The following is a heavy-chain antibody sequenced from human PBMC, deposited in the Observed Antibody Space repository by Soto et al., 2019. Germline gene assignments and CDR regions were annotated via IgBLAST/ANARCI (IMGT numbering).Heavy chain of an antibody. D-gene: IGHD2-15*01. CDR1: GFTFSSYV. CDR3: AKDGLGSCTGGTCYGSDY. Sequence: EVQLLESGGNLVQPGGSLRLSCAASGFTFSSYVMSWVRQAPGKGLEWVSTISGSGASIYDADSVKGRFTLSRDNSKNTVYLQMNSLRAEDTAVYYCAKDGLGSCTGGTCYGSDYWGQGTLVTVSS. J-gene: IGHJ4*02. V-gene: IGHV3-23*01. CDR2: ISGSGASI.